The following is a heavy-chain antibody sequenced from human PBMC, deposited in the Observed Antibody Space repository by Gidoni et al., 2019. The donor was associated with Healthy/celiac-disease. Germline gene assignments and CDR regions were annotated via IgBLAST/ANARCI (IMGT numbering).Heavy chain of an antibody. Sequence: EVQLVESGGGLVKPGGSLRLSCAASGFTFSSYSMNWVRQAPGKGLEWVSSISSSSSYIYYADSVKGRFTISRDNAKNSLYLQMNSLRAEDTAVYYCARDGAYGGGRAFDIWGQGTMVTVSS. V-gene: IGHV3-21*01. D-gene: IGHD5-12*01. CDR3: ARDGAYGGGRAFDI. CDR1: GFTFSSYS. J-gene: IGHJ3*02. CDR2: ISSSSSYI.